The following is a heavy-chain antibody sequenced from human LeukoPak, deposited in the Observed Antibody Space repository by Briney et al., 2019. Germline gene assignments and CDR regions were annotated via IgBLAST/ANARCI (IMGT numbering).Heavy chain of an antibody. CDR2: INHSGST. CDR3: ARRGRGSYRH. D-gene: IGHD3-16*02. Sequence: SQTLSLTCTVSGDSISSGDYYWSWIRQPPGKGLEWIGEINHSGSTNYNPSLKSRVTVSVDTSKNQFSLKLSSVTAADTAVYYCARRGRGSYRHWGQGTLVTVSS. V-gene: IGHV4-30-4*08. J-gene: IGHJ4*02. CDR1: GDSISSGDYY.